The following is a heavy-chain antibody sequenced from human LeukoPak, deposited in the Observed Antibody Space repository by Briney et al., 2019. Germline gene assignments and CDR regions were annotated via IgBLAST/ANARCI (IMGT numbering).Heavy chain of an antibody. Sequence: GGSLRLSCAASGFTFSSYAMGWVRQAPGKGLEWVSAISGSGGSTYYADSVKGRFTISRDNSKNTLYLQTNSLRAEDTAVYYCAKDYVRYYYDSSGQGGDYWGQGTLVTVSS. D-gene: IGHD3-22*01. J-gene: IGHJ4*02. CDR3: AKDYVRYYYDSSGQGGDY. V-gene: IGHV3-23*01. CDR1: GFTFSSYA. CDR2: ISGSGGST.